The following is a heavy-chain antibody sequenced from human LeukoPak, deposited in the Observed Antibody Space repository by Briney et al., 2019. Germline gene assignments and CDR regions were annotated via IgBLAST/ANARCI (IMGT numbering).Heavy chain of an antibody. CDR3: ARDYDILTGYRFDYMDV. Sequence: ASVKVSCKASGYTFTGYYMHWVRQAPGQGLEWMGWINPNSGGTNYAQKFQGRVTMTRDTSTSTAYMELRSLRSDDTAVYYCARDYDILTGYRFDYMDVWGKGTTVTVSS. D-gene: IGHD3-9*01. J-gene: IGHJ6*03. CDR1: GYTFTGYY. V-gene: IGHV1-2*02. CDR2: INPNSGGT.